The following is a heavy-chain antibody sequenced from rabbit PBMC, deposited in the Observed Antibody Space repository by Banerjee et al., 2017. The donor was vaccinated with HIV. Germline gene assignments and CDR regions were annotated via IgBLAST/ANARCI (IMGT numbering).Heavy chain of an antibody. Sequence: QLKETGGGLVQPGGSLTLSCKASGFDLSNYYMNWVRQAPGKGLEWIGIIYAGKGTTDYASWVNGRFTISSDNAQNTVDLQMNSLTAADTATYFCARGGSYGSGWGDYGLDLWGPGTLVTVS. CDR3: ARGGSYGSGWGDYGLDL. D-gene: IGHD4-1*01. CDR2: IYAGKGTT. CDR1: GFDLSNYY. J-gene: IGHJ6*01. V-gene: IGHV1S7*01.